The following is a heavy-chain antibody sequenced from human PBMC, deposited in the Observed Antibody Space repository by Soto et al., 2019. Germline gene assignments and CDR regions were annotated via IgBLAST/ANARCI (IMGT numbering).Heavy chain of an antibody. V-gene: IGHV4-30-4*01. Sequence: PSETLSLTCHVSGGHINSPDYYWSWIRQSPGKGLEWIGYLYFNGGTQYNPSLRTPVSMSLDTSKKHFSLKMRSVTAADTAVYYCAGGISKYSSWYEPHTWFDAWGQGALVTVSS. CDR3: AGGISKYSSWYEPHTWFDA. J-gene: IGHJ5*02. CDR2: LYFNGGT. D-gene: IGHD6-13*01. CDR1: GGHINSPDYY.